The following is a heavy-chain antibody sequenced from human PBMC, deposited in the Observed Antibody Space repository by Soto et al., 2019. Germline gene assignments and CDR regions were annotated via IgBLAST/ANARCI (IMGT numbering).Heavy chain of an antibody. CDR3: AREYFSSSGGGIAF. Sequence: QVQLVESGGGVVQPGRSLRLSCAASGFTFSSYAMHWVRQAPGKGLEWVAVISYDGSNKYYADSVKGRFTISRDNSKNTLYLQMNSLRAEDTAVYYCAREYFSSSGGGIAFWGQGTLVTVSS. CDR1: GFTFSSYA. V-gene: IGHV3-30-3*01. J-gene: IGHJ4*02. CDR2: ISYDGSNK. D-gene: IGHD6-6*01.